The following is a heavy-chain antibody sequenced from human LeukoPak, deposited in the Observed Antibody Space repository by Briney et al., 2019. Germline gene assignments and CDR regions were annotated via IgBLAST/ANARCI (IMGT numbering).Heavy chain of an antibody. CDR3: ARDRGDSSSSVWFDP. CDR2: IDHSGST. Sequence: SETLSLTCTVSGYSISSGYYWGWIRQPPGNGLEWIGSIDHSGSTYYNPSLKSRVTISVDTSKNQFSLKLSSVTAADTAVYYWARDRGDSSSSVWFDPWGQGTLVTVSS. V-gene: IGHV4-38-2*02. CDR1: GYSISSGYY. J-gene: IGHJ5*02. D-gene: IGHD6-6*01.